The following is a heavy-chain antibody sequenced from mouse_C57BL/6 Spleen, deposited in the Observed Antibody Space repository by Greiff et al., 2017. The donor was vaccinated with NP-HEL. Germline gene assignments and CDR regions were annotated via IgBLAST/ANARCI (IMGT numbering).Heavy chain of an antibody. CDR2: IYPGDGDT. Sequence: QVQLQQSGAELVKPGASVKISCKASGYAFSSYWMNWVKQRPGKGLEWIGQIYPGDGDTNYNGKFKGKATLTADKSSSTAYMQLSSLTSEDSAVYCCARLNWAYAMDYWGQGTSVTVSS. J-gene: IGHJ4*01. D-gene: IGHD4-1*01. V-gene: IGHV1-80*01. CDR3: ARLNWAYAMDY. CDR1: GYAFSSYW.